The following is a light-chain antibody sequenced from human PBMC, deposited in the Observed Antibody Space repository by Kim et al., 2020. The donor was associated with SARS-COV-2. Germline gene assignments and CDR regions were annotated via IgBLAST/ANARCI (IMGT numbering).Light chain of an antibody. J-gene: IGKJ2*01. CDR2: WAS. V-gene: IGKV4-1*01. CDR3: QQYYSPPYT. Sequence: RATSNGKSSQSVVYSSNNKAYLAWYQQKPGQPPKLLIYWASTRESGVPDRFSGSESGTDFTLTISSLQAEDVAVYYCQQYYSPPYTFGRGTKLEI. CDR1: QSVVYSSNNKAY.